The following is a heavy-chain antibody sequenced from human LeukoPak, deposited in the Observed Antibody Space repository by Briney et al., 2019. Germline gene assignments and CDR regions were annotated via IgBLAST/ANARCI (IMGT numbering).Heavy chain of an antibody. CDR1: GGSISSSSYY. V-gene: IGHV4-39*01. D-gene: IGHD5-18*01. CDR3: ARNRSGYSYGFNY. CDR2: IYYSGST. Sequence: PSETLSLTCTVSGGSISSSSYYWGWIRQPPGKGLEWIGSIYYSGSTYYNPSLKNRVTISVDTSKNQFSLKVNSVTAADTSVYYCARNRSGYSYGFNYWGQGALVTVSS. J-gene: IGHJ4*02.